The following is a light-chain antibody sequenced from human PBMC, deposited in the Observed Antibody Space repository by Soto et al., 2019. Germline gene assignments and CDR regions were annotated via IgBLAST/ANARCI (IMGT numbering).Light chain of an antibody. CDR2: GNN. CDR3: QSYDSSLSGYV. CDR1: SSNLGAPYD. V-gene: IGLV1-40*01. J-gene: IGLJ1*01. Sequence: QSALTQPPSVSGAPGQTVIISCSGSSSNLGAPYDVNWFRQLPGTVPRLLIYGNNNRPSGVPDRFSGSKSGTSAFLAITGLQAEDEADYYCQSYDSSLSGYVFGTGTKVTVL.